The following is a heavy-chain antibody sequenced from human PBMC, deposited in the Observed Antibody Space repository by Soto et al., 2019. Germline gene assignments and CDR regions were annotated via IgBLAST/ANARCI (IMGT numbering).Heavy chain of an antibody. D-gene: IGHD3-3*01. CDR2: FDPEDGET. Sequence: GASVKVFCKVSGYTLTELSMHWVRQAPGKGLEWMGGFDPEDGETIYAQKFQGRVTMTEDTSTDTAYMELSSLRSEDTAVYYCATTMGSFGVVIRVTQYHFDYWGQGTLVTVSS. CDR1: GYTLTELS. J-gene: IGHJ4*02. CDR3: ATTMGSFGVVIRVTQYHFDY. V-gene: IGHV1-24*01.